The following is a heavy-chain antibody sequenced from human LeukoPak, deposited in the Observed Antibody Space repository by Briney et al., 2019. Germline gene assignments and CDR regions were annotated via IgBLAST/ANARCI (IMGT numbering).Heavy chain of an antibody. D-gene: IGHD6-13*01. CDR1: GGSISSYF. J-gene: IGHJ4*02. Sequence: PSETLSLTCTVPGGSISSYFWNWIRQPPGKGLEWIGYIYYGGITNYNPSLKSRVTISVDTSKNQFSLKLTSVTAADTAVYYCARGTAAALEYWGQGTLVTVSS. V-gene: IGHV4-59*08. CDR3: ARGTAAALEY. CDR2: IYYGGIT.